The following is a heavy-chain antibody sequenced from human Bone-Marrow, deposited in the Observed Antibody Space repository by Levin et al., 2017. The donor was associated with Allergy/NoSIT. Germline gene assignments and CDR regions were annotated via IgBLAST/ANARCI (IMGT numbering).Heavy chain of an antibody. J-gene: IGHJ4*02. CDR1: GLTFSTSA. CDR2: ISSSSSTI. Sequence: GGSLRLSCGASGLTFSTSAMNWVRQAPGKGLEWVSYISSSSSTIYYADSVKGRFSISRDNAKNSLYLQMDSLRDEDTAVYYCARDRSLGRQLVYFLDYWGQGTLVTVSS. CDR3: ARDRSLGRQLVYFLDY. D-gene: IGHD6-13*01. V-gene: IGHV3-48*02.